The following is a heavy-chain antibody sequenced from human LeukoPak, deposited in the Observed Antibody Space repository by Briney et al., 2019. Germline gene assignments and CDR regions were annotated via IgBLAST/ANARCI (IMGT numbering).Heavy chain of an antibody. D-gene: IGHD1-26*01. CDR3: ARRGYYYYGLDV. CDR1: GNSFTSYW. CDR2: IDPSDSYT. Sequence: GESLKISCKDSGNSFTSYWISWVRQMPGKGLEWMGRIDPSDSYTNHHPSFQGHVTISADKSITTAYLQWSSLKASDTAIYYCARRGYYYYGLDVWGQGTTVTVSS. J-gene: IGHJ6*02. V-gene: IGHV5-10-1*01.